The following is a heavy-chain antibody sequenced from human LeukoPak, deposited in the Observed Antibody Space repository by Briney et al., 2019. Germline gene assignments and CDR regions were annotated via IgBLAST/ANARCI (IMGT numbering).Heavy chain of an antibody. V-gene: IGHV1-69*05. CDR2: IIPIFGTA. J-gene: IGHJ4*02. D-gene: IGHD2-2*01. CDR3: ARGRAIVPAASRLYYFDY. Sequence: SVKVSFKASGGTFSSYAISWVRQAPGQGLEWMGGIIPIFGTANYAQKFQGRVTITTDESTSTAHMELSSLRSEDTAVYYCARGRAIVPAASRLYYFDYCGQGTLVTVSS. CDR1: GGTFSSYA.